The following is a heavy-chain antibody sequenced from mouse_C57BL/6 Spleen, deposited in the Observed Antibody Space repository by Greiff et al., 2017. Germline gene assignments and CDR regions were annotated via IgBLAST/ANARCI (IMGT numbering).Heavy chain of an antibody. CDR2: IDPNSGGT. J-gene: IGHJ3*01. Sequence: QQSGRGLEWIGRIDPNSGGTKYNEKFKSKATLTVDKPSSTAYMQLSSLTSEDSAVYYCARENDYDPFAYWGQGTLVTVSA. V-gene: IGHV1-72*01. D-gene: IGHD2-4*01. CDR3: ARENDYDPFAY.